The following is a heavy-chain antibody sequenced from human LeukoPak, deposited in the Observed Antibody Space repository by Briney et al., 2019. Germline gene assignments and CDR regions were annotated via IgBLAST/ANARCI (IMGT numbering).Heavy chain of an antibody. V-gene: IGHV4-31*03. CDR2: IYYSGST. Sequence: PSETLSLICTVSGGSISSGGYYWSWIRQHPGKGLEWIGYIYYSGSTYYNPSLKSRVTISVDTSKNQFSLKLSSVTAADTAVYYCAVDFYDSSGYFDYWGQGTLVTVSS. J-gene: IGHJ4*02. D-gene: IGHD3-22*01. CDR1: GGSISSGGYY. CDR3: AVDFYDSSGYFDY.